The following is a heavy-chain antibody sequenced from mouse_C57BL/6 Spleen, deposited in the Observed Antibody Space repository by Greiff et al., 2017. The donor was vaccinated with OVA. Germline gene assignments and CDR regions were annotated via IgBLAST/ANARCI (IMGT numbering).Heavy chain of an antibody. CDR1: GFTFSSYG. CDR2: ISSGGSYT. V-gene: IGHV5-6*01. Sequence: EVQLVESGGDLVKPGGSLKLSCAASGFTFSSYGMSWVRQTTAKRLEWVATISSGGSYTYYPDSVKGRFTISGDNAKNTLYLQMSSLKSEDTAMYYCARHTISDRVYFDYWGQGTTLTVSS. J-gene: IGHJ2*01. D-gene: IGHD6-1*01. CDR3: ARHTISDRVYFDY.